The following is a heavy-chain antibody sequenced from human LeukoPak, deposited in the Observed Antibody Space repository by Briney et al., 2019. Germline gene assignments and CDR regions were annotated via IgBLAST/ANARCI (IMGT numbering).Heavy chain of an antibody. D-gene: IGHD1-26*01. CDR3: ARGFGGSYYVDY. J-gene: IGHJ4*02. CDR1: GFTFSSYA. CDR2: ISYDGSNK. V-gene: IGHV3-30-3*01. Sequence: GRSLRLSCAASGFTFSSYAMHWVRQAPGKGLEWVAVISYDGSNKYYADSVKGRFTISGDNSKNTLYLQMNSLRTEDTAVYYCARGFGGSYYVDYWGQGTLVTVSS.